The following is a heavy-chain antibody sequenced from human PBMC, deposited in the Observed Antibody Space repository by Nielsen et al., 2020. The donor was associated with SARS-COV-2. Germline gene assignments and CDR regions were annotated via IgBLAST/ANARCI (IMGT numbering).Heavy chain of an antibody. V-gene: IGHV3-33*01. J-gene: IGHJ5*02. CDR3: ARETLDHTSSFVDH. Sequence: GGSLRLSCAASGFTFSSYGMHWVRQAPGKGLEWVAVIWYDGSNKYYADSVKGRFTISRDNSKDTLHLQMSSLSPEDTAVYFCARETLDHTSSFVDHWGQGTLVTVSS. D-gene: IGHD2-2*01. CDR2: IWYDGSNK. CDR1: GFTFSSYG.